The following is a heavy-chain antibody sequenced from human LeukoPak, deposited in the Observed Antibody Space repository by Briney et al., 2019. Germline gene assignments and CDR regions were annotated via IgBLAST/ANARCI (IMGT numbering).Heavy chain of an antibody. J-gene: IGHJ4*02. CDR2: INDSGST. D-gene: IGHD3-3*01. CDR3: ARGSRITIFGVVLQYYFDY. V-gene: IGHV4-34*01. Sequence: SETLSLTCAVYGGSFSGYYWSWIRQPPGKGLEWIWEINDSGSTNYNPSLNSRVTISVDTSKNQFSLKLSSVTAADTAVYYCARGSRITIFGVVLQYYFDYWGQGTLVTVSS. CDR1: GGSFSGYY.